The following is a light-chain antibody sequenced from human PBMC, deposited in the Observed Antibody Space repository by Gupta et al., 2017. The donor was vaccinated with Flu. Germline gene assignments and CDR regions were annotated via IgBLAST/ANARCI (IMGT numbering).Light chain of an antibody. CDR1: STDVGGSNY. J-gene: IGLJ2*01. CDR3: SAFAGYDDFVI. Sequence: QSALTQPPSASGSPGQSVTISCTGTSTDVGGSNYVSWYQQHPGKASKLLIYDVFRRRPGFPDRFTGSKSGKSASLTVSGLQPEDEAVYYCSAFAGYDDFVIFGGGTRLSVL. V-gene: IGLV2-8*01. CDR2: DVF.